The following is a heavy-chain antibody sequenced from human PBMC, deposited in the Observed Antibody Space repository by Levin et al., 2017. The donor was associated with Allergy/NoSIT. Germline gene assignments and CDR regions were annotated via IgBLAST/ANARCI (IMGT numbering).Heavy chain of an antibody. CDR1: GFTFSDYY. J-gene: IGHJ4*02. Sequence: LSLTCAASGFTFSDYYMSWIRQAPGKGLEWVSYISSSSSYTNYADSVKGRFTISRDNAKNSLYLQMNSLRAEDTAVYYCASWGGDTAMVPLTTYFDYWGQGTLVTVSS. V-gene: IGHV3-11*03. CDR2: ISSSSSYT. CDR3: ASWGGDTAMVPLTTYFDY. D-gene: IGHD5-18*01.